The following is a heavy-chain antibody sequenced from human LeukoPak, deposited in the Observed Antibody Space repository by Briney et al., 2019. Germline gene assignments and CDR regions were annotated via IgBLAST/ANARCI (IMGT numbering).Heavy chain of an antibody. V-gene: IGHV4-4*07. CDR3: ARDNVNTAVVSPFDY. CDR1: GGSMSSYY. Sequence: SETLSLTCTVSGGSMSSYYWSWIRQPAGKGLEWIGRIYTSGSTNYNPSLKSRVTMSVDTSKNQFSLKLSSVTAADTAVYYCARDNVNTAVVSPFDYWGQGTLVIVSS. D-gene: IGHD5-18*01. J-gene: IGHJ4*02. CDR2: IYTSGST.